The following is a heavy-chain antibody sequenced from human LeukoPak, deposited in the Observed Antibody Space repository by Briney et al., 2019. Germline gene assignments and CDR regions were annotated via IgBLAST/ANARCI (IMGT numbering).Heavy chain of an antibody. CDR2: IYSSGST. V-gene: IGHV4-59*01. CDR1: GGSISSYY. D-gene: IGHD6-6*01. J-gene: IGHJ6*02. CDR3: ARHSSSSYYYGMDV. Sequence: SETLSLTCSVSGGSISSYYWSWIRQPPGKGLEWIGYIYSSGSTNYNPPLKSRVTISVDTFKNQFSLKLSSVTAADTAVYYCARHSSSSYYYGMDVWGQGTTVTVSS.